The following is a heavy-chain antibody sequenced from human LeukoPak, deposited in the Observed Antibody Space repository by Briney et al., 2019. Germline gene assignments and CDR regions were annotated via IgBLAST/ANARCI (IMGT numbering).Heavy chain of an antibody. Sequence: PGGSLRLSCAASGFTFSSYGMHWVRQAPGKGLEWVAVIWYDGSNKYYADSVKGRFTISRDNSKNTLYLQTNSLRAEDTAVYYCARLRRVSPIQLWLLVPYWYFDLWGRGTLVTVSS. D-gene: IGHD5-18*01. CDR2: IWYDGSNK. CDR3: ARLRRVSPIQLWLLVPYWYFDL. J-gene: IGHJ2*01. V-gene: IGHV3-33*01. CDR1: GFTFSSYG.